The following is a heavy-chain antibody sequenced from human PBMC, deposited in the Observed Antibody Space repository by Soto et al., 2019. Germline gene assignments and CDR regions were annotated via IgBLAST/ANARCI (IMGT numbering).Heavy chain of an antibody. D-gene: IGHD5-12*01. CDR3: ARDSGYSSVDSVNQYFDY. Sequence: EVQLVESGGKVVQPGGSLRLSCVASGFTFSVYWMSWVRQAPGEGLEWVARIKFDGSGIQYADSVKGRFSISRDNAGNSVYLQMNSLRAEDTPVYYCARDSGYSSVDSVNQYFDYWGQGALVTVTS. CDR2: IKFDGSGI. J-gene: IGHJ4*02. CDR1: GFTFSVYW. V-gene: IGHV3-7*01.